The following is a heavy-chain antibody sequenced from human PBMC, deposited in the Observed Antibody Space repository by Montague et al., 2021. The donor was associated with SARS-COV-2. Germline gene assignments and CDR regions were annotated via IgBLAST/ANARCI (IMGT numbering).Heavy chain of an antibody. CDR3: TGADNYGS. J-gene: IGHJ5*02. D-gene: IGHD4-17*01. V-gene: IGHV3-23*01. CDR2: ISGSGSST. CDR1: GFTFSSFT. Sequence: SLRLSCAASGFTFSSFTMSWVRLAPGKGLEWVSTISGSGSSTWYADSVKGRFTISRDNSKSTLFLQMNSLRAEDTALYYCTGADNYGSWGRGTLVTVSS.